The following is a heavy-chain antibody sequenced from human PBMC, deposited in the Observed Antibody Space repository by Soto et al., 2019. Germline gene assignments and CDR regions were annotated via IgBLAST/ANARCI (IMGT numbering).Heavy chain of an antibody. D-gene: IGHD3-22*01. CDR2: SRGSGGDT. CDR3: VKGHSDSYYYFDY. V-gene: IGHV3-23*01. Sequence: EVQLLESGGGLVQPGGSLRLSCAASGFTVSFCAMSWVRQAPGKGLEWVSSSRGSGGDTYFADSVRGRFTISRDNSKNTLSLQMNSLRVEDTVIYYCVKGHSDSYYYFDYWGQGTLVTVSS. CDR1: GFTVSFCA. J-gene: IGHJ4*02.